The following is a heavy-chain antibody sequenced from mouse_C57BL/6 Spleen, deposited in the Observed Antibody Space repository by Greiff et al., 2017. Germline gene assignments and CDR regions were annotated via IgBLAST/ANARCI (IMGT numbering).Heavy chain of an antibody. CDR3: ARSGDYDPFAY. J-gene: IGHJ3*01. CDR1: GYAFSSYW. D-gene: IGHD2-4*01. V-gene: IGHV1-80*01. Sequence: VMLVESGAELVKPGASVKISCKASGYAFSSYWMNWVKQRPGKGLEWIGQIYPGDGDTNYNGKFKGKATLTADKSSSTAYMQLSSLTSEDSAVYFCARSGDYDPFAYWGQGTLVTVSA. CDR2: IYPGDGDT.